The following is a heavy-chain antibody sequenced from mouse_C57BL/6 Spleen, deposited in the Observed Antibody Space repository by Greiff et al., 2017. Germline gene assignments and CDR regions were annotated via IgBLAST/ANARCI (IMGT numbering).Heavy chain of an antibody. Sequence: VQLKESGAELVRPGASVKLSCTASGFNIKDYYLHWVKQRPEQGLEWIGRIDPEDGDTEYAPKFQDKATMTAATSSNTAYLQLSSLTSEDTAVYYCTTWGGTRPIFDYWGQGTSLTVSS. V-gene: IGHV14-1*01. D-gene: IGHD4-1*01. CDR3: TTWGGTRPIFDY. CDR2: IDPEDGDT. CDR1: GFNIKDYY. J-gene: IGHJ2*02.